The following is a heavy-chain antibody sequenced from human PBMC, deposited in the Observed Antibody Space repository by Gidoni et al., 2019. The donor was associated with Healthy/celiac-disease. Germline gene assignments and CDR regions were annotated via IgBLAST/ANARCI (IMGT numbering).Heavy chain of an antibody. CDR2: IYYSGST. CDR1: GGSIRSGGYY. CDR3: ARKGDSYGDFSYYFDY. J-gene: IGHJ4*02. V-gene: IGHV4-31*03. Sequence: QVQLQESGPGLVKPSQTLSLTCTVSGGSIRSGGYYWSWIRQHPGKGLEWIGYIYYSGSTYYNPSLKSRVTISVDTSKNQFSLKLSSVTAADTAVYYCARKGDSYGDFSYYFDYWGQGTLVTVSS. D-gene: IGHD4-17*01.